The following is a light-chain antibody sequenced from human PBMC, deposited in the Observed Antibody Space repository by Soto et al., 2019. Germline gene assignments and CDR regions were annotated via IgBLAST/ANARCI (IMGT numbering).Light chain of an antibody. CDR3: QQYDSIPFT. CDR2: WAS. CDR1: QRILYNANNKNQ. J-gene: IGKJ2*01. Sequence: DIVMTQSPDSLAVSLGERATINCKSSQRILYNANNKNQLAWYQQKPGQPPKLLIYWASTRESGVPDRFSGSGSGTDFTLTISSLQAEDVAFYYCQQYDSIPFTFGQGTNLEIK. V-gene: IGKV4-1*01.